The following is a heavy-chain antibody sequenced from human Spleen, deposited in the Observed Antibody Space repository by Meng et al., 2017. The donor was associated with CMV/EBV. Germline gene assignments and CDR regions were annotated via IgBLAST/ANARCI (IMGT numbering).Heavy chain of an antibody. J-gene: IGHJ2*01. CDR2: ISSSGSTI. V-gene: IGHV3-11*04. CDR1: GFTFSDYY. Sequence: CALSGFTFSDYYMTWIRQAPGKGLEWVSYISSSGSTIYYADSVTGRFTVSRDNAKISLYLQMNGLRVEDTAVYYCARLTFNWYFDLWGRGTLVTVSS. D-gene: IGHD3-16*01. CDR3: ARLTFNWYFDL.